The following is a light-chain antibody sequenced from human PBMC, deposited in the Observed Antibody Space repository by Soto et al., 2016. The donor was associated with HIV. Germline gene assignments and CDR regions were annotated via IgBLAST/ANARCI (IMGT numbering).Light chain of an antibody. CDR1: QDTSNW. J-gene: IGKJ1*01. CDR3: QQYDSFPWT. CDR2: AAS. Sequence: DIQMTQSPSTVSASVGDRVTISCRASQDTSNWLAWYQQKPGRAPKLLIYAASSLQSGVPSRFSGIRSGTDFTLTISSLQPEDFATYYCQQYDSFPWTFGQGTKGGNQ. V-gene: IGKV1-12*02.